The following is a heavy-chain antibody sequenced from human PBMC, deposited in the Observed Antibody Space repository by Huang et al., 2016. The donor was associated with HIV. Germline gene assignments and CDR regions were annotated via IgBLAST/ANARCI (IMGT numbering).Heavy chain of an antibody. Sequence: EVQLVQSGAEVKKPGESLKISCTGFGYSFSICWIAWVRQMPGKGLEWLGIIDSCDAKSTNIPAVEGHVSISVDKSINTVYLHWSSLKASDTAIYYCAKGRRAFDVWGQGTWVTVSS. CDR3: AKGRRAFDV. J-gene: IGHJ3*01. CDR1: GYSFSICW. CDR2: IDSCDAKS. V-gene: IGHV5-51*03.